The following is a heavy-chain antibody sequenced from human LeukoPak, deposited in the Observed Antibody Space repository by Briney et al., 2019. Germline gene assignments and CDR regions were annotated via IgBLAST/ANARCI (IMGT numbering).Heavy chain of an antibody. V-gene: IGHV1-18*01. D-gene: IGHD2-2*01. CDR3: ASALLNVVVPAADAPETP. J-gene: IGHJ5*02. CDR2: ISAYNGNT. CDR1: GYTFTSYG. Sequence: GASVKVSCKASGYTFTSYGISWVRQAPGQGLEWMGWISAYNGNTNYAQKLQGRVTMTTATSTSTAYMELRSLRSDDTAVYYCASALLNVVVPAADAPETPWGQGTLVTVSS.